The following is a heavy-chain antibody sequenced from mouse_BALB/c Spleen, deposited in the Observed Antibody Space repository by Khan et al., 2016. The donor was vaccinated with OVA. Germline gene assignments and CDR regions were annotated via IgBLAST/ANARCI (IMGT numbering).Heavy chain of an antibody. CDR3: ARGRYSRFDY. J-gene: IGHJ2*01. Sequence: EVELVESGGGLVQPGGSRKLSCAASGFTFSSFGMHWVRQAPEKGLEWVAYISSGSSTIYYADTVKGRFTISRDNPKNTLFLQMTSLRSEDTAMYYCARGRYSRFDYWGQGTTLPVSS. CDR2: ISSGSSTI. CDR1: GFTFSSFG. D-gene: IGHD2-12*01. V-gene: IGHV5-17*02.